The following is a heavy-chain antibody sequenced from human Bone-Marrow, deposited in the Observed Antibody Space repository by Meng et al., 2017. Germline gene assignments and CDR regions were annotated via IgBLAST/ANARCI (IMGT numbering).Heavy chain of an antibody. Sequence: CVAVISYDGSNKYYADSVKGRFTISRDNSKNTLYLQMNSLRAEDTAVYYCASSSGWYEPQYYFDYWGQGTLVTVSS. J-gene: IGHJ4*02. CDR2: ISYDGSNK. V-gene: IGHV3-30*01. CDR3: ASSSGWYEPQYYFDY. D-gene: IGHD6-19*01.